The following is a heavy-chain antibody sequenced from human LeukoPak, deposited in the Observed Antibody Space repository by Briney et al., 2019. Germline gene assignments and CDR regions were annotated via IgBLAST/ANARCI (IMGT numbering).Heavy chain of an antibody. Sequence: GESLKISCKGSGYSFTSYWIGWVRQMPGKGLEWMGIIYPGDSDTRYSPSFQGQVTISADKSISTAYLQWSSLKASDTAMYYCASGYTSSWYRGDFDYWGQGTLVTVSS. V-gene: IGHV5-51*01. CDR1: GYSFTSYW. J-gene: IGHJ4*02. D-gene: IGHD6-13*01. CDR2: IYPGDSDT. CDR3: ASGYTSSWYRGDFDY.